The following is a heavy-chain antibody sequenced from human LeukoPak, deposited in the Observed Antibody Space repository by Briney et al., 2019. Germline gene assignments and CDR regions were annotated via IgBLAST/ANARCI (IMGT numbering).Heavy chain of an antibody. CDR2: IYYTGTT. V-gene: IGHV4-39*01. CDR1: CGSISSAAYY. CDR3: ARRPIAAGNNWFDP. Sequence: SDTLSLTCTLSCGSISSAAYYWGWVRQPPAKGLDWIGSIYYTGTTYYSPSVQTRATLSFDTSNNQFSLNLTSVTATDTAVYFCARRPIAAGNNWFDPWGRGTVVTVSS. J-gene: IGHJ5*02. D-gene: IGHD6-13*01.